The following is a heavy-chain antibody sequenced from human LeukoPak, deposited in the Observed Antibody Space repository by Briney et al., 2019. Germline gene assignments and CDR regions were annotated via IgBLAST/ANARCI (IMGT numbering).Heavy chain of an antibody. J-gene: IGHJ3*02. CDR2: IYYSGST. Sequence: SETLSLTCTVSGGSISSYYWSWIRQPPGKGLEWIGSIYYSGSTYYNPSLKSRVTISVDTSKNQFSLKLSSVTAADTAVYYCARGTMVRDPNAFDIWGQGTMVTVSS. CDR3: ARGTMVRDPNAFDI. V-gene: IGHV4-59*12. D-gene: IGHD3-10*01. CDR1: GGSISSYY.